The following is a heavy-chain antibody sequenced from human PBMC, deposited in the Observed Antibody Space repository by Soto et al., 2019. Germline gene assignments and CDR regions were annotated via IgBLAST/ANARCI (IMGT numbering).Heavy chain of an antibody. CDR2: ITDSGGDA. J-gene: IGHJ4*02. V-gene: IGHV3-23*01. Sequence: EVQLLESGGDLIQPGGSLRLSCVASGFTFGSRAMSWVRQAPGEGLEWVSTITDSGGDAKYADSVRGRFAISRDNSKKTLYLQMSSLTAEDSAIYYCARGSTDSYPGSRIFDFWGRGTLVTVSS. CDR1: GFTFGSRA. CDR3: ARGSTDSYPGSRIFDF. D-gene: IGHD3-10*01.